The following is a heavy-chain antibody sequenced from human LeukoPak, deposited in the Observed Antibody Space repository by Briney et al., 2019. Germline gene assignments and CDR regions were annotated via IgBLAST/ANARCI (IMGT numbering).Heavy chain of an antibody. V-gene: IGHV5-10-1*01. J-gene: IGHJ3*02. CDR2: IDPSDSYT. D-gene: IGHD3-10*01. CDR1: GYSFTSYW. Sequence: GESLKISCKGSGYSFTSYWIGWVRQMPGKGLEWMGRIDPSDSYTNYSPSFQGHVTISADKSISTAYLQWSSLKASDTAMYYCARHRPVRGVIITGLEGAFDIWGQGTMVTVSS. CDR3: ARHRPVRGVIITGLEGAFDI.